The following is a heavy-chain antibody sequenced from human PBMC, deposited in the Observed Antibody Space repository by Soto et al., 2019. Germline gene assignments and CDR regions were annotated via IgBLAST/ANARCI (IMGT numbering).Heavy chain of an antibody. CDR1: GFSPRTLGVG. Sequence: QITLRESGPTLVKPTQTLTLTCTLSGFSPRTLGVGVGWVRQPPGKALEWLASTYWNDDKRYSPYVKSRLTITEDTSKKQVVLTMINMDPPDTATYYCVHSIAGMILFDHWGQGLLVTVSS. CDR3: VHSIAGMILFDH. D-gene: IGHD6-13*01. CDR2: TYWNDDK. V-gene: IGHV2-5*01. J-gene: IGHJ4*02.